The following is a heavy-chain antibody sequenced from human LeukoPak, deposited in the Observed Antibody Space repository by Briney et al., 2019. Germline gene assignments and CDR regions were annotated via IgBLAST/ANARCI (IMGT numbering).Heavy chain of an antibody. J-gene: IGHJ4*02. CDR3: ARIDLIVAVIDY. V-gene: IGHV4-39*01. D-gene: IGHD3-22*01. CDR2: IYYSGST. Sequence: SETLSLTCTVSGGSISSSSYYWGWIRQPPGKGLEWIGSIYYSGSTYYNPSLKSRVTISVDTSKNQFSLKLSSVTAADTAVYYCARIDLIVAVIDYWGQGTLVTVSS. CDR1: GGSISSSSYY.